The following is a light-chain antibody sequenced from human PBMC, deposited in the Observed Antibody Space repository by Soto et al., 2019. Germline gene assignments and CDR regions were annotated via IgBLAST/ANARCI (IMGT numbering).Light chain of an antibody. J-gene: IGKJ1*01. Sequence: AIRMTQSPSSFSASTGDRVTITCRASQGISSYLAWYQQKPGKAPKLLIYAASTLQSGVPSRFSGSGSGTDFTLTSSCLQSEDFATYYCQQYYSYPWTCGQGTKVEIK. CDR1: QGISSY. V-gene: IGKV1-8*01. CDR2: AAS. CDR3: QQYYSYPWT.